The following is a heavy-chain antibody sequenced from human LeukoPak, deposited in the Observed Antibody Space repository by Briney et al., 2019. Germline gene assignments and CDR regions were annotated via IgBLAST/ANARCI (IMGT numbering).Heavy chain of an antibody. D-gene: IGHD2-2*01. V-gene: IGHV4-34*01. CDR3: ARGQVPAARGYNWFDP. J-gene: IGHJ5*02. CDR1: GCSFNDYY. Sequence: KPSETLSLACAVYGCSFNDYYWNWIRQPPGKGREWIGEINARGDTNYNPSLKSRVTISVDTSKKQFSLRLTSMIAADTALYYCARGQVPAARGYNWFDPWGQGTLVTVSS. CDR2: INARGDT.